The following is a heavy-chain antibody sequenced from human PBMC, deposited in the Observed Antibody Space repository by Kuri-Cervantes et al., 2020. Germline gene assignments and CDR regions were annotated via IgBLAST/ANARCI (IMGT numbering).Heavy chain of an antibody. Sequence: GESLKISCAASGLTFSSYAMSWVRQAPGKGLEWVSYISSSSSTIYYADSVKGRFTISRDNAKNSLYLQMNSLRDEDTAVYYCARDLPAPHIVVVPAADRKYYYYYGMDVWGQGTTVTVSS. J-gene: IGHJ6*02. CDR1: GLTFSSYA. V-gene: IGHV3-48*02. CDR3: ARDLPAPHIVVVPAADRKYYYYYGMDV. CDR2: ISSSSSTI. D-gene: IGHD2-2*01.